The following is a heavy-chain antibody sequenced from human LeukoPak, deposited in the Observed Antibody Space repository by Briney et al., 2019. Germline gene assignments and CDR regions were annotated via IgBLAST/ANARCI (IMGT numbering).Heavy chain of an antibody. CDR2: IRGVGET. V-gene: IGHV3-23*01. CDR3: AQANWVSNADAVW. J-gene: IGHJ4*02. CDR1: GFTFSNYA. D-gene: IGHD1-1*01. Sequence: GGSLRLSSAASGFTFSNYAMSCVRQAPARGLEWGSRIRGVGETFYSDSVKCRFTLSRDDSRKTVYLQLNNLRVEDTAVYYCAQANWVSNADAVWWGQGTLVTVSS.